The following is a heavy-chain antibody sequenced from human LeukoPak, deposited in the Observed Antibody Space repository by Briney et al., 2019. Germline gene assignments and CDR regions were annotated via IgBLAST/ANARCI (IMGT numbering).Heavy chain of an antibody. CDR2: IHYSGST. J-gene: IGHJ4*02. Sequence: SETLSLTCTVSGGSVSGYYWSWIRQPPGKGLEWIGYIHYSGSTNYNPSLKSRVTISVDTSKNQFSLKLSSVTAADTTIYYCGRGGSKQWLVDDSWGQGTLVTVSS. V-gene: IGHV4-59*02. CDR1: GGSVSGYY. CDR3: GRGGSKQWLVDDS. D-gene: IGHD6-19*01.